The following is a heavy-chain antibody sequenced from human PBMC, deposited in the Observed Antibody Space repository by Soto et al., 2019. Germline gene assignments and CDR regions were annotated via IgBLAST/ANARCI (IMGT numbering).Heavy chain of an antibody. J-gene: IGHJ6*02. V-gene: IGHV1-2*02. CDR2: INPNSGGT. CDR1: GYTFTGYY. D-gene: IGHD5-12*01. Sequence: ASVKVSCKASGYTFTGYYMHWVRQAPGQGLEWMGWINPNSGGTNYAQKFQGRVTMTRDTSISTAYMELSRLRSDDTAVYYCARGPIVATIYYYYYCLDVWGQETTVTPSS. CDR3: ARGPIVATIYYYYYCLDV.